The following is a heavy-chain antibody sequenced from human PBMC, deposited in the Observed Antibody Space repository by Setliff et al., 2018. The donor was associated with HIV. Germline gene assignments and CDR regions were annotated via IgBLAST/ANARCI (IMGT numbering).Heavy chain of an antibody. J-gene: IGHJ4*02. D-gene: IGHD6-6*01. Sequence: PSETLSLTCAVYGGSFSGYYWNWIRQPPGKGLEWIGSIYYSGSTSYNPSLSSRLTISVDTSKNQVSLRLSSVTAADTAVYYCARREYSSSSPPFDYWGQGTLVTVSS. V-gene: IGHV4-34*01. CDR2: IYYSGST. CDR1: GGSFSGYY. CDR3: ARREYSSSSPPFDY.